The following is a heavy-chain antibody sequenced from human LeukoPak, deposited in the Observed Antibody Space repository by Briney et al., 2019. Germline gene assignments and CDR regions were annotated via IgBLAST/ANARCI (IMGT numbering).Heavy chain of an antibody. V-gene: IGHV3-13*01. Sequence: GGSLRLSCAASGFPFSNYDMHWVRQVTGKGLEWVSSIGTTGDTHYSDSVKGRFTISRENAKNPLYLQMSSLRAGDTAVYYCTREKAYCGSGCYYLHWGRVTHVTFSS. CDR3: TREKAYCGSGCYYLH. D-gene: IGHD2-21*01. CDR2: IGTTGDT. CDR1: GFPFSNYD. J-gene: IGHJ4*02.